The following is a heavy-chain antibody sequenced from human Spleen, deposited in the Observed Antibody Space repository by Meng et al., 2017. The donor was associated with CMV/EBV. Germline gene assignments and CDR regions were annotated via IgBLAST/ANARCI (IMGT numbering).Heavy chain of an antibody. V-gene: IGHV1-18*01. CDR1: GYTFISYG. CDR3: ARDQQLIPAEYFQH. CDR2: TSAYNGDT. J-gene: IGHJ1*01. D-gene: IGHD6-13*01. Sequence: KAYGYTFISYGMSWLRQAPGQGLEWMGWTSAYNGDTIYAQKVQGRVTMTTDASTKTAYLELRSLRSDDTAVYYCARDQQLIPAEYFQHWGPGTLVTVSS.